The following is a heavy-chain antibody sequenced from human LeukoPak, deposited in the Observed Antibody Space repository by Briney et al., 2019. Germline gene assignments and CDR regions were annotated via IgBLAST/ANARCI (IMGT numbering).Heavy chain of an antibody. D-gene: IGHD4-17*01. CDR1: GFTVSSYE. J-gene: IGHJ4*02. CDR3: ARELHGDYVSFDY. CDR2: ISSSGSTM. Sequence: PGGSLRLSCAASGFTVSSYEINWVRQAPGKGLEWVSYISSSGSTMYYADSVKGRFTISRDNAKNSLYLQMNSLRAEDTAVYYCARELHGDYVSFDYWGQGTLVTVSS. V-gene: IGHV3-48*03.